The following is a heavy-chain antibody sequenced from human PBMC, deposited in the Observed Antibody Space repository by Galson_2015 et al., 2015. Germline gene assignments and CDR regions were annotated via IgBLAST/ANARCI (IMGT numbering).Heavy chain of an antibody. CDR2: ISYDGSNK. J-gene: IGHJ4*02. CDR3: AKDPYGSGPYYFDY. Sequence: SLRLSCAASGFTFSSYGMHWVRQAPGKGLEWVAVISYDGSNKYYADSVKGRFTNSRDNSKNTLYLQMNSLRAEDTAVYYCAKDPYGSGPYYFDYWGQGTLVTVSS. V-gene: IGHV3-30*18. CDR1: GFTFSSYG. D-gene: IGHD3-10*01.